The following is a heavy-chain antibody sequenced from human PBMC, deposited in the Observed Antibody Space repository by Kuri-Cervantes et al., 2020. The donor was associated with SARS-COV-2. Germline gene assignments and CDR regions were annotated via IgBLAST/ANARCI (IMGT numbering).Heavy chain of an antibody. CDR1: GFTFSSYA. J-gene: IGHJ5*02. CDR2: ISYDGSNK. D-gene: IGHD6-6*01. V-gene: IGHV3-30-3*01. CDR3: ARARTIAAHPENWFDP. Sequence: GESLKISCAASGFTFSSYAMHWVRQAPGKGLGWMAVISYDGSNKYYADSVKGRFTISRDNSKNTLYLQMNSLRAEDTAVYYCARARTIAAHPENWFDPWGQGTLVTVSS.